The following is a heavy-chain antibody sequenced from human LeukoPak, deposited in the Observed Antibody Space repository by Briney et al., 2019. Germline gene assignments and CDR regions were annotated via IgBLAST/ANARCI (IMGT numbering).Heavy chain of an antibody. J-gene: IGHJ3*02. D-gene: IGHD3-22*01. CDR1: GFTFSSYW. Sequence: PGGSLRLSCVASGFTFSSYWMSWVRQTPGKGLEWVANIKQDGSEKNYVDSVKGRFTISRDNAKNSLYLQMNSLRAEDTAVYYCARDRGGSFDSSGHDAFDIWGQGTMVTVSS. CDR2: IKQDGSEK. CDR3: ARDRGGSFDSSGHDAFDI. V-gene: IGHV3-7*01.